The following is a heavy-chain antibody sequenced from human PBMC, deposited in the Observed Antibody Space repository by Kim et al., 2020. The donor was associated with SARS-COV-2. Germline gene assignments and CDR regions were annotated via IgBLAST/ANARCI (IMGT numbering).Heavy chain of an antibody. CDR3: ARGGGAMVRGTYHLDY. V-gene: IGHV4-34*01. J-gene: IGHJ4*02. CDR2: INHSGST. D-gene: IGHD3-10*01. Sequence: SETLSLTCAVYGGSFSGYYWSWIRQPPGKGLEWIGEINHSGSTNYNPSLKSRVTISVDTSKNQFSLKLSSVTAADTAVYYCARGGGAMVRGTYHLDYWGQGTLVTVSS. CDR1: GGSFSGYY.